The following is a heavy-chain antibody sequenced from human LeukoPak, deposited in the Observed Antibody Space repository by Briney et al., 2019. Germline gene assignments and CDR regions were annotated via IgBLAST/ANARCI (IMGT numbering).Heavy chain of an antibody. CDR3: AKTGGRDGYGFDS. CDR2: VRYEGSDK. V-gene: IGHV3-33*06. CDR1: GFTFSSHG. J-gene: IGHJ4*02. Sequence: PGTTLRLSCAASGFTFSSHGMHWVRQAPAKGQEWVAVVRYEGSDKYYADSAKGRFTISRDNSKNTLYLQMNSLRAEDTALYYCAKTGGRDGYGFDSWGQGTLVTVSP. D-gene: IGHD5-24*01.